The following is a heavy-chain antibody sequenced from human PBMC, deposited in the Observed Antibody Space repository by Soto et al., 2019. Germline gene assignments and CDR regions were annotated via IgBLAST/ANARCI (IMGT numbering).Heavy chain of an antibody. CDR2: IYYTGNT. V-gene: IGHV4-31*03. CDR1: GGSISSGGTGSY. Sequence: QVQLQESGPGLVKPSQTLSLTCTVSGGSISSGGTGSYWTWIRQLPGKGLEWIGYIYYTGNTYYIXSXKSXPTISIDTSENQFSLKLTSVTAADTAVYFCASGHDAYKVRYWGQGTLVTVSS. D-gene: IGHD1-1*01. J-gene: IGHJ4*02. CDR3: ASGHDAYKVRY.